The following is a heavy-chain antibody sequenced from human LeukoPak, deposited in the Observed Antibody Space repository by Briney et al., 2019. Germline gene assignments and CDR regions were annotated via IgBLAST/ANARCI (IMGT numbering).Heavy chain of an antibody. CDR1: GGTFSSYA. CDR2: IIPIFGTA. D-gene: IGHD5-18*01. CDR3: ARVPVDTAMANTHQLTPYFDY. V-gene: IGHV1-69*13. J-gene: IGHJ4*02. Sequence: SVKVSCKASGGTFSSYAISWVRQAPGQGLEWMGGIIPIFGTANYAQKFQGRVTITADESTSTAYMELSSLRSEDTAVYYCARVPVDTAMANTHQLTPYFDYWGQGTLVTVSS.